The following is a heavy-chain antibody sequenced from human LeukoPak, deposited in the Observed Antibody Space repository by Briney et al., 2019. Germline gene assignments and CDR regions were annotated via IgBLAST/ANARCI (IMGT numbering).Heavy chain of an antibody. CDR1: GGSISTYY. V-gene: IGHV4-4*07. Sequence: SETLSLTCTVSGGSISTYYWSWIRQPAGKGLEWIGRIYNSGSTSYNPSLKSRVTMSVDTSKNQFSLKVTSVTAADTAVYYCARGLVPDYGGNFVVDYWGQGTLVTVSS. D-gene: IGHD4-23*01. CDR2: IYNSGST. J-gene: IGHJ4*02. CDR3: ARGLVPDYGGNFVVDY.